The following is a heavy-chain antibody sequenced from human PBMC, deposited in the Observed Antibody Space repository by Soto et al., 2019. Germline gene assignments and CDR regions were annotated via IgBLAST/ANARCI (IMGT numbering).Heavy chain of an antibody. V-gene: IGHV2-26*01. CDR1: GFSLSKARMG. CDR2: IFSNDET. CDR3: ARTVARMNLDY. Sequence: QVTLKESGPVLVKPTETLTLTCTVSGFSLSKARMGVSWIRQPPGKALEWLAHIFSNDETAYSTSLKTRLTISKDTSKSQVVLTMGNMDPVDTATYYCARTVARMNLDYWGQGTLVTVSS. J-gene: IGHJ4*02. D-gene: IGHD2-21*01.